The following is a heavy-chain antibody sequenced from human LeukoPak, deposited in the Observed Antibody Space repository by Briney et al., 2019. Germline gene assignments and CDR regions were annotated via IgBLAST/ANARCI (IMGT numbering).Heavy chain of an antibody. D-gene: IGHD3-16*01. V-gene: IGHV4-59*08. CDR3: ARAVLWTHYFDY. Sequence: SETLSLTCSVSGDSTTSYYWSWIRQSPGKGLEWLGLIYKSGDVNYHPSFRSRLFMPVDRSKTQVSLRLRSVTAADTAVYYCARAVLWTHYFDYWGQGTLATVSS. J-gene: IGHJ4*02. CDR1: GDSTTSYY. CDR2: IYKSGDV.